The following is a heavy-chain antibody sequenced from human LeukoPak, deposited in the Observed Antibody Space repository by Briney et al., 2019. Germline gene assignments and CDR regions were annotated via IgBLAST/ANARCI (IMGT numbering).Heavy chain of an antibody. J-gene: IGHJ4*02. CDR3: ARDIPSGFYTPDY. CDR1: GFTFSDYW. V-gene: IGHV3-7*01. D-gene: IGHD5-12*01. Sequence: GGSLRLSCVASGFTFSDYWMSWVHQAPGMGLEGVANIETDGDQRNYVDSVKGRFTISRDNARNSLYLQMNSLGDEDTAVYYCARDIPSGFYTPDYWGRGTLVTVSS. CDR2: IETDGDQR.